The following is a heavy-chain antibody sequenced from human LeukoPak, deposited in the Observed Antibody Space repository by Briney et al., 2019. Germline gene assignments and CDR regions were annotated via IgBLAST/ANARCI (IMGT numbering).Heavy chain of an antibody. Sequence: SEPLSLTCTVSGGSISSSSYYWGWIRQPPGKGLEWIGSIYYSGSTYYNPSLKSRVTISVDTSKNQFSLKLSSVTAADTAVYYCARHIVVVTACWFDPWGQGTLVTVSS. D-gene: IGHD2-21*02. CDR1: GGSISSSSYY. J-gene: IGHJ5*02. CDR2: IYYSGST. CDR3: ARHIVVVTACWFDP. V-gene: IGHV4-39*01.